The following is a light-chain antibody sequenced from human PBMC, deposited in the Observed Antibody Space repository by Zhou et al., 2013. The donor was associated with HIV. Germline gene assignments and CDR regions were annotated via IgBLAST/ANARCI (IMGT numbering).Light chain of an antibody. CDR2: GAS. Sequence: EVVMTQSPATLSVSPGERATLSCRAGQSVSSNLAWYQQKPGQAPRLLIYGASRRATGIPARFSGSGSGTDFTLTISSLEPEDFAVYYCQQRYNWPKTFGQGTKLEIK. CDR3: QQRYNWPKT. CDR1: QSVSSN. J-gene: IGKJ2*01. V-gene: IGKV3D-15*01.